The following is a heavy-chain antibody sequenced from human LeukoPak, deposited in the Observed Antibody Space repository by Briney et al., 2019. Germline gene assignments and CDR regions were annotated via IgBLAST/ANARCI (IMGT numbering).Heavy chain of an antibody. Sequence: PSQTLSLTCTVSGGSISSGSYYWSWIRQPAGKELEWIGRIYTSGSTNYNPSLKSRVTISVDTSKNQFSLKLSSVTAADTAVYYCVASVYYDFWSGYFGGYWGQGTLVTVSS. D-gene: IGHD3-3*01. CDR2: IYTSGST. V-gene: IGHV4-61*02. CDR1: GGSISSGSYY. CDR3: VASVYYDFWSGYFGGY. J-gene: IGHJ4*02.